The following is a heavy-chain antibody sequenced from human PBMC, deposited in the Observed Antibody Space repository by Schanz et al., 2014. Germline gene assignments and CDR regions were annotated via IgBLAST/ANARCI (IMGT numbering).Heavy chain of an antibody. D-gene: IGHD1-20*01. CDR3: TTFNNRDALYI. J-gene: IGHJ3*02. Sequence: VQLVESGGTLVKPGGSLRLSCVVSGFTFSEVYMSWVRQAPGKGLEWVGRIENNANGATTDYAAPVKGRFTVSRDDSRNTLYLQMNTLRTDDTALYYCTTFNNRDALYIWGQGTMVSVSS. CDR2: IENNANGATT. V-gene: IGHV3-15*02. CDR1: GFTFSEVY.